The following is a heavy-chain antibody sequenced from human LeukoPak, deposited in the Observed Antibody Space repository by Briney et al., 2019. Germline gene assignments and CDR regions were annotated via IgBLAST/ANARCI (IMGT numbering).Heavy chain of an antibody. V-gene: IGHV3-74*01. CDR1: GFTFSRYW. CDR3: ARGMYYYGSGSYYRVDSFDI. J-gene: IGHJ3*02. Sequence: PGGSLRLSCAASGFTFSRYWMHWVRQAPGKGLVWVSRINSDGSSTSYADSVKGRFTISGDNAKNTLYLQVNSLRAEDTAVYYCARGMYYYGSGSYYRVDSFDIWGQGTMVTVSS. CDR2: INSDGSST. D-gene: IGHD3-10*01.